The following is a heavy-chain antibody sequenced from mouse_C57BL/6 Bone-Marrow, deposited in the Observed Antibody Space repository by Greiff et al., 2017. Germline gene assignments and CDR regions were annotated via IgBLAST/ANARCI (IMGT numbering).Heavy chain of an antibody. CDR1: GFSFNTYA. CDR3: VRGDYYGSSFFDY. V-gene: IGHV10-1*01. Sequence: EVKLVESGGGLVQPKGSLKLSCAASGFSFNTYAMNWVRQAPGKGLEWVARIRSKSNNYATYYADSVKDRFTISRDDSESKLYLQMNSLKTEDTAMYYCVRGDYYGSSFFDYWGQGTTLTVSS. J-gene: IGHJ2*01. CDR2: IRSKSNNYAT. D-gene: IGHD1-1*01.